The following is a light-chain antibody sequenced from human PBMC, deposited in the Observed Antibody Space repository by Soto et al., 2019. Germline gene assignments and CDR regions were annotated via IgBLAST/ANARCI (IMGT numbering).Light chain of an antibody. V-gene: IGKV1-17*01. CDR3: LHLYHYPLT. Sequence: DIQMTQFPSSLSASVGDRVTITCRASQGIGNDLGWYQHKPGKAPKRLIFSASTLDSGVPSRFSGRGFGTEFTLTISSLQPEDFATYYCLHLYHYPLTLGGGTKVEIK. J-gene: IGKJ4*02. CDR1: QGIGND. CDR2: SAS.